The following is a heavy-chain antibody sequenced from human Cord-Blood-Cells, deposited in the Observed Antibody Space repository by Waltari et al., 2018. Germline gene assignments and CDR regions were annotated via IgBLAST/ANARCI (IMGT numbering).Heavy chain of an antibody. Sequence: EVQLVESGGGLVKPGGSLRLSCAASGFTFSSYRMNWVRQAPGKGLEWVSSISSSSSYIYYADSVKGRFTISRDNAKNSLYLQMNSLRAEDTAVYYCARDEVVVAADAFDIWGLGTMVTVSS. CDR3: ARDEVVVAADAFDI. V-gene: IGHV3-21*01. CDR2: ISSSSSYI. J-gene: IGHJ3*02. D-gene: IGHD2-15*01. CDR1: GFTFSSYR.